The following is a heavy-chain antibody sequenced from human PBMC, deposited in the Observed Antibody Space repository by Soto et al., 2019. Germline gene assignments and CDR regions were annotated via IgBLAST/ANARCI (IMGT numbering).Heavy chain of an antibody. CDR2: VIPIFGTA. V-gene: IGHV1-69*01. Sequence: QVQLVQSGAEVKKPGSSVKVSCKASGGTFSSYAISWVRQAPGQGLEWMGGVIPIFGTANYAQKLQGRVTIPADESTSTAYMELSSLRAEDTAVYYCARGEAYDYVWGSYRYVGDAFDIWGQGTMVTVSS. D-gene: IGHD3-16*02. CDR1: GGTFSSYA. J-gene: IGHJ3*02. CDR3: ARGEAYDYVWGSYRYVGDAFDI.